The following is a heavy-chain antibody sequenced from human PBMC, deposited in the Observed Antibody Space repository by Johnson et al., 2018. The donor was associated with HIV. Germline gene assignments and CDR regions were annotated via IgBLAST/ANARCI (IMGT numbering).Heavy chain of an antibody. J-gene: IGHJ3*02. V-gene: IGHV3-43*01. CDR3: AKAQGSLPVEIYAFDI. CDR1: GFTFDAYT. D-gene: IGHD1-26*01. Sequence: VQLVESGGGLVQPGGSLRLSCAASGFTFDAYTMYWVRQPPGKGLEWVSLIGWDGGSRYYGDSVKGRFTISRDNSKNSLYLQMNSLSTEDTALYYCAKAQGSLPVEIYAFDIWGQGTMVTVSS. CDR2: IGWDGGSR.